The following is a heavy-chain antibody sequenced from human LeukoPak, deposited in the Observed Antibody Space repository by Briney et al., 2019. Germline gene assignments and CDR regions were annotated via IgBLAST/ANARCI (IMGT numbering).Heavy chain of an antibody. V-gene: IGHV3-74*01. Sequence: RGSLRLFCAASGFTFSSYWMHWGRQAPGKGLVWVSRINSDGSSTSYADSVKGRFTISRDNAKNTLYLQMYSLRAEDTAVYYCARGVGYCSSTSCYWWFDPWGQGTLVTVSS. CDR1: GFTFSSYW. CDR3: ARGVGYCSSTSCYWWFDP. D-gene: IGHD2-2*01. CDR2: INSDGSST. J-gene: IGHJ5*02.